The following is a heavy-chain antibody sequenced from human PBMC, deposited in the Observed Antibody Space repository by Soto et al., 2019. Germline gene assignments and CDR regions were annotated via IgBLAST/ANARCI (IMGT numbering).Heavy chain of an antibody. CDR3: AKDRGLGHIVVVTSSRPRQYGRYYFDY. Sequence: HPGGSLRLSCAASGFTFSSYAVSWVRQAPGKGLEWVSAISGSGGSTYYADSVKGRFTISRDNSKNTLYLQMNSLRAEDTAVYYCAKDRGLGHIVVVTSSRPRQYGRYYFDYWGQGTLVTVSS. D-gene: IGHD2-21*02. CDR2: ISGSGGST. J-gene: IGHJ4*02. V-gene: IGHV3-23*01. CDR1: GFTFSSYA.